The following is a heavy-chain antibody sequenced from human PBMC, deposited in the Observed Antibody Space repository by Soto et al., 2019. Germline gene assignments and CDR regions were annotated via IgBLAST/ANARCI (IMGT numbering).Heavy chain of an antibody. Sequence: PGGSLRLSCAASGFTFSSYGTHRVRQAPGKGLEWVAVISYDGSNKYYADSVKGRFTISRDNSKNTLYLQMNSLRAEDTAVYYCAKGSSPPFDYWGQGTLVTVSS. CDR2: ISYDGSNK. CDR1: GFTFSSYG. J-gene: IGHJ4*02. CDR3: AKGSSPPFDY. V-gene: IGHV3-30*18.